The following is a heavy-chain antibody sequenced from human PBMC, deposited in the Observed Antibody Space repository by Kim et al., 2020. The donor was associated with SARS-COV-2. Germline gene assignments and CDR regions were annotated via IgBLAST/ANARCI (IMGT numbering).Heavy chain of an antibody. V-gene: IGHV3-33*01. CDR3: ARSCDSSAYPT. D-gene: IGHD3-22*01. Sequence: GGSLRLSCAASGFIFSRYGMHWVRQAPGKGLEWVAVIWYDGSNKYYADSVKGRFTISRDNSKNTLYLQMNSLRAEDTAVYYCARSCDSSAYPTWGQGTLVTVSS. CDR1: GFIFSRYG. J-gene: IGHJ1*01. CDR2: IWYDGSNK.